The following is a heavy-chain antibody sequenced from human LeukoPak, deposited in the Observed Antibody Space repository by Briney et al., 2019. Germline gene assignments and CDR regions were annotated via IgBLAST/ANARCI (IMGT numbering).Heavy chain of an antibody. CDR2: INQSGST. D-gene: IGHD1-1*01. CDR1: GGSFSVYY. J-gene: IGHJ4*02. CDR3: AREETGTTNGFDY. V-gene: IGHV4-34*01. Sequence: SETLSLTCAVYGGSFSVYYWSWLRQPPGKGLEWLGEINQSGSTNYNPSLKSRVTIPVDPSKNQVSLKQRCVAAPGTAVYYWAREETGTTNGFDYRGQGTLFTVSS.